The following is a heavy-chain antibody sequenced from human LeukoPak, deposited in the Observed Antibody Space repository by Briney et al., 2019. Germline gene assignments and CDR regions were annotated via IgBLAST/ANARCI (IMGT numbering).Heavy chain of an antibody. CDR3: AKDPTDCGGDCYSDY. D-gene: IGHD2-21*02. V-gene: IGHV3-11*04. CDR1: GFTFSDYY. Sequence: GGSLRLSCAASGFTFSDYYISWIRQAPGKGLEWVSYISSSGSTIYYADSVKGRFTISRDNAKNSLYLQMNSLRDEDTAMYYCAKDPTDCGGDCYSDYWGQGTLVTVSS. CDR2: ISSSGSTI. J-gene: IGHJ4*02.